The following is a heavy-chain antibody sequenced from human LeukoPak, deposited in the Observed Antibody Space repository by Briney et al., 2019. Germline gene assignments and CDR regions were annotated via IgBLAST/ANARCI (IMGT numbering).Heavy chain of an antibody. CDR1: GGTFSSYA. V-gene: IGHV1-69*06. J-gene: IGHJ4*02. D-gene: IGHD4-17*01. CDR2: IIPIFGTA. Sequence: ASVKVSCKASGGTFSSYAIGWVRQAPGQGLEWMGGIIPIFGTANYAQKFQGRVTITADKSTSTAYMELSSLRSEDTAVYYCAGGDYGDYNYYFDYWGQGTLVTVSS. CDR3: AGGDYGDYNYYFDY.